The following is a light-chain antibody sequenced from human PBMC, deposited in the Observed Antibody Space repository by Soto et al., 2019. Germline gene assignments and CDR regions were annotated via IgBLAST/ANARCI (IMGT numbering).Light chain of an antibody. Sequence: EMELTQSPPALSEYTGERARLSCGASQSVSSNLAWYQQKPGQAPRLLIYGASTRATGIPARFSGSGSGTEFTLTISSLQSEEFAVYYCQQYNNWPRTCGQGTKVDIK. CDR2: GAS. V-gene: IGKV3-15*01. J-gene: IGKJ1*01. CDR1: QSVSSN. CDR3: QQYNNWPRT.